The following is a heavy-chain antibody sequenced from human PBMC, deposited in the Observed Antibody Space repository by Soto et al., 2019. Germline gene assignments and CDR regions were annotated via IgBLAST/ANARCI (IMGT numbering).Heavy chain of an antibody. CDR1: GFTFASYA. D-gene: IGHD3-3*01. J-gene: IGHJ3*02. V-gene: IGHV3-23*01. Sequence: EVQLLESGGGLVQPGGSLRLPCAASGFTFASYAMSWVRQAPGKGLQSASRIIDTGRSTHYADSVEGCFAISRDDAKNTLYLQMNSLRAEDIDVYYCANLERSYGDNDFWGDAFDIWGQGTIVTVSS. CDR3: ANLERSYGDNDFWGDAFDI. CDR2: IIDTGRST.